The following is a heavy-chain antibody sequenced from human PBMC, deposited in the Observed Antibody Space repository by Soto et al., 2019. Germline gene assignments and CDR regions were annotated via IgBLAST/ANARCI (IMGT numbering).Heavy chain of an antibody. D-gene: IGHD6-19*01. Sequence: PGGCLRLSGAPSGFTLSSYAMSWVRQAPGKGLEWVSAISGSGGSTYYADSVKGRFTISRDNSKNTLYLQMNSLRAEDTAVYYCAMCSAVAWVWFDPWGQGTLVTVSS. CDR3: AMCSAVAWVWFDP. CDR2: ISGSGGST. V-gene: IGHV3-23*01. CDR1: GFTLSSYA. J-gene: IGHJ5*02.